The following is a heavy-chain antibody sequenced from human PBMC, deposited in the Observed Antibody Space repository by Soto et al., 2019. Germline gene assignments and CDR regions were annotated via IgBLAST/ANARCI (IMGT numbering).Heavy chain of an antibody. D-gene: IGHD3-3*01. Sequence: QVQLVQSGAEVKKPGASVKVSCKASGYTFTSYDINWVRQATGQGLEWMGWMNPNSGNTGYAQKFQGRVTMTRNTSISTADMELSSLRSEDTAVYYCARARSVLRFFWFDPWGQGTLVTVSS. CDR2: MNPNSGNT. V-gene: IGHV1-8*01. CDR3: ARARSVLRFFWFDP. CDR1: GYTFTSYD. J-gene: IGHJ5*02.